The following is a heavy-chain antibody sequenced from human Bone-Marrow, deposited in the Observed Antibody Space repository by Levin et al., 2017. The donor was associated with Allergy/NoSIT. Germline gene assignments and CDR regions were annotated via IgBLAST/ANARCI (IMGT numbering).Heavy chain of an antibody. CDR2: IYSGGST. D-gene: IGHD1-20*01. V-gene: IGHV3-66*01. CDR1: GFTVSSNY. CDR3: ARVTDSDAFDI. Sequence: QLGESLKISCAASGFTVSSNYMSWVRQAPGKGLEWVSVIYSGGSTYYADSVKGRFTISRDNSKNTLYLQMNSLRAEDTAVYYCARVTDSDAFDIWGQGTMVTVSS. J-gene: IGHJ3*02.